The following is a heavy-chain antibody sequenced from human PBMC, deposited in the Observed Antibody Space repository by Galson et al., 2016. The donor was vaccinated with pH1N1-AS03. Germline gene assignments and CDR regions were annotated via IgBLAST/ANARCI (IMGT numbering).Heavy chain of an antibody. J-gene: IGHJ3*01. CDR2: ISSSGDTT. CDR3: VRAEPYYYDRRKYFAFLL. V-gene: IGHV3-48*03. CDR1: GFTVSSSH. Sequence: SLRLSCAASGFTVSSSHMSWVRQAPGKGLEWVAYISSSGDTTYYADSVKGRFTISRDSVKDSLYLQMASLRVEDTALYYCVRAEPYYYDRRKYFAFLLWGQGTTVIVSS. D-gene: IGHD3-22*01.